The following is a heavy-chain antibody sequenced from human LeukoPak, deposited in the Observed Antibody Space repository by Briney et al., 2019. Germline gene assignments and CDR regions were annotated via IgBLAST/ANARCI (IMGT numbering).Heavy chain of an antibody. V-gene: IGHV3-21*01. J-gene: IGHJ4*02. CDR1: GFTFSSYA. CDR3: ARDGDYYDSSGYSDY. CDR2: ISGTSGNT. D-gene: IGHD3-22*01. Sequence: GGSLRLSCAASGFTFSSYAMSWVRQAPGKGLEWVSSISGTSGNTYYADSVKGRFTISRDNAKNSLYLQMNSLRAEDTAVYYCARDGDYYDSSGYSDYWGQGTLVTVSS.